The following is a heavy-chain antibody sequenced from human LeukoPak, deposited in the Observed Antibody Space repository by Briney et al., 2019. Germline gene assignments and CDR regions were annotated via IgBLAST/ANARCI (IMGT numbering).Heavy chain of an antibody. V-gene: IGHV4-31*03. CDR2: IYYSGST. D-gene: IGHD2-2*02. CDR1: GGSISSGGYY. CDR3: ARLSHRIVVVPAAIYYYYYMDV. Sequence: NPSETLSLTCTVSGGSISSGGYYWSWIRQHPGKGLEWIGYIYYSGSTYYNPSLKSRVTISVDTSKNQFSLKLSSVTAADTAVYYCARLSHRIVVVPAAIYYYYYMDVWGKGTTVTVSS. J-gene: IGHJ6*03.